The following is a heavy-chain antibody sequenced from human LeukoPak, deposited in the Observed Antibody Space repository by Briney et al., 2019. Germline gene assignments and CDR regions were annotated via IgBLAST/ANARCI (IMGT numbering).Heavy chain of an antibody. Sequence: GESLKISCKGSGYSFTSYWIGWVRQMPGKGLEWMGIIYPGDSDTRYSPSFQGQVTISADKSISTAYLQWSSLKASDTAMYYCARQYSGDGYTYRPHIDYWGQGTLVTVSS. D-gene: IGHD5-24*01. CDR1: GYSFTSYW. V-gene: IGHV5-51*01. J-gene: IGHJ4*02. CDR2: IYPGDSDT. CDR3: ARQYSGDGYTYRPHIDY.